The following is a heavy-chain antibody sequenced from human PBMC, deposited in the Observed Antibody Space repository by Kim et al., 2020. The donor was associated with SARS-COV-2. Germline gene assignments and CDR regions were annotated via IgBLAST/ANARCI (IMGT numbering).Heavy chain of an antibody. CDR2: INGDGSST. CDR3: AKRDCTTASCHFYYFDY. V-gene: IGHV3-74*01. D-gene: IGHD2-2*01. J-gene: IGHJ4*02. CDR1: GFTFSSFW. Sequence: GGSLRLSCAASGFTFSSFWMHWVRQVPGKGLVWVSGINGDGSSTNYADSVKGRFTISRDNAKNTLYLKMNSLRADDTAIYYCAKRDCTTASCHFYYFDYWGQGSLVSVSS.